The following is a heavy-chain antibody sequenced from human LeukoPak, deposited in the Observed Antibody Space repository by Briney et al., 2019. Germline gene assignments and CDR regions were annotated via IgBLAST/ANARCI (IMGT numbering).Heavy chain of an antibody. Sequence: SQTLSLTCAISGDSVSSNGAAWNWIRQSPSRGLEWLGRTYYRSKWYNDYAVSVKGRITISADTTKHQFSLQLNSVTPEDTAVYSCARSISGLGDWGQGTLVTVSS. J-gene: IGHJ4*02. CDR3: ARSISGLGD. V-gene: IGHV6-1*01. CDR2: TYYRSKWYN. CDR1: GDSVSSNGAA. D-gene: IGHD3-16*01.